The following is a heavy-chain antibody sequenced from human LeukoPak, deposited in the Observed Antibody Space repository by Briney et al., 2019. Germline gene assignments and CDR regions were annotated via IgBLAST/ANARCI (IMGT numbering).Heavy chain of an antibody. D-gene: IGHD2-2*01. CDR2: INPSGGST. J-gene: IGHJ5*02. V-gene: IGHV1-46*01. CDR3: AREIVVVPSAMGFGP. CDR1: GYTFTGYY. Sequence: ASVKVSCKASGYTFTGYYIHWVRQAPGQGLEWMGVINPSGGSTSFAQKFQARLTMTRDTSTSTVYMELSGLSSEDTAVYYCAREIVVVPSAMGFGPWGQGTLVTVSS.